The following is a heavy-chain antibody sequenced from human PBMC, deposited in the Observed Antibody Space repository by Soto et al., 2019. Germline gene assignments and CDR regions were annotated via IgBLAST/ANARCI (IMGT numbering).Heavy chain of an antibody. Sequence: GGSLRLSCAASGFTFDDYAMHWVRQAPGKGLEWVSGISWNSGSIGYADSVKGRFTISRDNAKNSLYLQMNSLRAEDTALYYCAKGVGGLVHYFDYWGQGTLVTVSS. CDR1: GFTFDDYA. CDR3: AKGVGGLVHYFDY. V-gene: IGHV3-9*01. J-gene: IGHJ4*02. CDR2: ISWNSGSI. D-gene: IGHD3-3*01.